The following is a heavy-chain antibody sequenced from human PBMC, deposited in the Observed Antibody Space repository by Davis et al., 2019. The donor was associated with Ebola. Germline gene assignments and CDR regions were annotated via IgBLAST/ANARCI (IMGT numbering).Heavy chain of an antibody. Sequence: ASVKVSCKASGYTFTGYYMHWVRHAPGQGLEWMGWINPNSGGTNYAQKFQGWVTMTRDTSISTAYMELSRLRSDDTAVYYCARDLISSGSRNYYYYYGMDVWGQGTTVTVSS. CDR1: GYTFTGYY. V-gene: IGHV1-2*04. CDR3: ARDLISSGSRNYYYYYGMDV. CDR2: INPNSGGT. J-gene: IGHJ6*02. D-gene: IGHD3-22*01.